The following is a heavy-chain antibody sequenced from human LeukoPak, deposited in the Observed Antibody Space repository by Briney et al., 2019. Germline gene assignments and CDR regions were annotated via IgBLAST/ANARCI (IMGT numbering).Heavy chain of an antibody. CDR1: GGSISSYY. J-gene: IGHJ5*02. CDR2: IYYSGST. V-gene: IGHV4-59*01. D-gene: IGHD3-10*01. Sequence: SETLSLTCTVSGGSISSYYWSWIRQPPGKGLEWIGYIYYSGSTNYNPSLKSRVTISVDTSKNQFSLKLSSVTAADTAVYYCARAAATMVRGVIIRGWFDPRGQGTLVTVSS. CDR3: ARAAATMVRGVIIRGWFDP.